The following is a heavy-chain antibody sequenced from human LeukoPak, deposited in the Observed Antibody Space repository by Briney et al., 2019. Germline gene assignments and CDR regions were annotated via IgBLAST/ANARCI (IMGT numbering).Heavy chain of an antibody. V-gene: IGHV5-51*01. CDR1: GYSFTTYW. Sequence: GESLQISCKGSGYSFTTYWIGWVRQMPGKGLEWMGIIYPGDSDIRYSPSFQGQVTISADKSISTAYLQWSSLKASDTAIYYCARQGTRSSGWSFDYWGQGTLVTVSS. D-gene: IGHD6-19*01. CDR2: IYPGDSDI. J-gene: IGHJ4*02. CDR3: ARQGTRSSGWSFDY.